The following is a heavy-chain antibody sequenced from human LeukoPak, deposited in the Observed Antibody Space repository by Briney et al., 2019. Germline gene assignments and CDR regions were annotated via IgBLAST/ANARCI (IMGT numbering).Heavy chain of an antibody. CDR2: ISDSGST. Sequence: SETLSPTCTVSGGSVSSGSYYWSWIRQPPGKGLELIGSISDSGSTNYNPSLKSRVIISVDTSKNQFSLKLSSVTAADTAVYYCARDALRGDGYNYDSWGQGTLVTVSS. CDR3: ARDALRGDGYNYDS. V-gene: IGHV4-61*01. CDR1: GGSVSSGSYY. J-gene: IGHJ5*01. D-gene: IGHD5-24*01.